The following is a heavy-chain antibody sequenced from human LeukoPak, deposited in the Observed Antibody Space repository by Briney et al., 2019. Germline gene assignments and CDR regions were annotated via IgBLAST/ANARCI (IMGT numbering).Heavy chain of an antibody. V-gene: IGHV1-46*01. CDR1: GYTFTRHY. CDR2: IHPSNGGT. Sequence: ASVKVSCKASGYTFTRHYMHWVRQAPGQGPEWMGVIHPSNGGTNYAPKFQGRVTLTRDTSTTTVLMELSSLTSEDTATYYCARMEMDPAMVTNYFDYWGQGTLVTVSS. J-gene: IGHJ4*02. CDR3: ARMEMDPAMVTNYFDY. D-gene: IGHD5-18*01.